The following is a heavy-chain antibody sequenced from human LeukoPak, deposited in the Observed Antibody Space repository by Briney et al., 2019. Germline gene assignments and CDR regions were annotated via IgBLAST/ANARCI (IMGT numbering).Heavy chain of an antibody. D-gene: IGHD3-10*01. CDR3: ARELRYGVTLGSSDGMDV. V-gene: IGHV3-48*02. Sequence: KTGGSLRLSCAASGFTFSSYSMNWVRQAPGKGLEWVSYISSGSGTIYYADSVKGRFTISRDNAENSLYLQMNSLKDEDTAVYYCARELRYGVTLGSSDGMDVWGQGTTVTVSS. CDR2: ISSGSGTI. J-gene: IGHJ6*02. CDR1: GFTFSSYS.